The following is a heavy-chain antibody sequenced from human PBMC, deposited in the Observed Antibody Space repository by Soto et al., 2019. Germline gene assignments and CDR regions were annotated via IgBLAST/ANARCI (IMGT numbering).Heavy chain of an antibody. J-gene: IGHJ6*02. CDR3: LAEARGSETSYNAPQDFFYSGLDV. D-gene: IGHD3-10*01. Sequence: SETLSLTCTVSGGSISSSSYYWGWIRQPPGKGLEWIGSIYYSGSTYYNPSLKSRVTISVDTSKNQFSLQLNSVTPEDTAVYYCLAEARGSETSYNAPQDFFYSGLDVWRQVTTVTVSS. V-gene: IGHV4-39*01. CDR2: IYYSGST. CDR1: GGSISSSSYY.